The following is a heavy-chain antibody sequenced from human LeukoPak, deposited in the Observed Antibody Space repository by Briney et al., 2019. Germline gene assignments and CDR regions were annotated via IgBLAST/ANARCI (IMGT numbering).Heavy chain of an antibody. CDR3: ATPPPYGDYEGSY. CDR2: IYPGDSDT. J-gene: IGHJ4*02. CDR1: GYSFTSYW. V-gene: IGHV5-51*01. D-gene: IGHD4-17*01. Sequence: GESLKISCKGSGYSFTSYWIGWVRQIPGKGLEWMGIIYPGDSDTRYSPSFQGQVTISADKSISTAYLQWSSLRASDTAMYYCATPPPYGDYEGSYWGQGTLVTVSS.